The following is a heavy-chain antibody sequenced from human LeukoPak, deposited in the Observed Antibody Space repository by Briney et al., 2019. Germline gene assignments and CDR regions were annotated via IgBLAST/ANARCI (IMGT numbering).Heavy chain of an antibody. V-gene: IGHV7-4-1*02. Sequence: ASVKVSCKASGYTFTSYGISWVRQAPGQGLEWMGWINTNTGNPTYAQGFTGRFVFSLDTSVSTAYLQISSLKAEDTAVYYCARAYYYGSGSYYPSGRAHDYWGQGTLVSVSS. D-gene: IGHD3-10*01. CDR1: GYTFTSYG. CDR2: INTNTGNP. J-gene: IGHJ4*02. CDR3: ARAYYYGSGSYYPSGRAHDY.